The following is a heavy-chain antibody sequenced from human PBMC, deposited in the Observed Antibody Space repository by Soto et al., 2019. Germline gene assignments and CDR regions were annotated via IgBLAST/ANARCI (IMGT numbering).Heavy chain of an antibody. Sequence: GGSLRLSCAASGFTFSSYGTHWVRQAPGKGLEWVAVISYDGSNKYHADSVKGRFTISRDNSKNTLYLQMTTLRAEDTAVYYCSLKGGPPPDMDIPMVYYFDYWGQGTLVTVSS. CDR1: GFTFSSYG. V-gene: IGHV3-30*03. CDR2: ISYDGSNK. J-gene: IGHJ4*02. D-gene: IGHD5-18*01. CDR3: SLKGGPPPDMDIPMVYYFDY.